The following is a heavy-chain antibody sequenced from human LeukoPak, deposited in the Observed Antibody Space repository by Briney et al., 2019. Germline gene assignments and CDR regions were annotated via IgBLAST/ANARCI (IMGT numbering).Heavy chain of an antibody. D-gene: IGHD1-26*01. V-gene: IGHV3-48*04. CDR1: GFTLSGYS. Sequence: GGSLRLSCAASGFTLSGYSMNWVRQAPGKGLEWVSYVSSSSSTIYYADSVKGRFTISRDNAKNSLYLQMNSLRAEDTAVYYCARVRGSYCSDYWGQGTLVTVSS. J-gene: IGHJ4*02. CDR3: ARVRGSYCSDY. CDR2: VSSSSSTI.